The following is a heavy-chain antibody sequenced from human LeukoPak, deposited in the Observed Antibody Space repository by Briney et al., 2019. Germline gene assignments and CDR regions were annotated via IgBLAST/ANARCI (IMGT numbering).Heavy chain of an antibody. CDR1: GFTFSSYG. Sequence: GGSLRLSCAASGFTFSSYGMHWVRQAPGKGLEWVAVIWYDGSNKYYADSVKGRFTISRDNSKNTLYLQMNSLRAEDTAVYYCAKILTGTGPTMDVWGQGTTVTVSS. J-gene: IGHJ6*02. V-gene: IGHV3-33*06. D-gene: IGHD1-20*01. CDR2: IWYDGSNK. CDR3: AKILTGTGPTMDV.